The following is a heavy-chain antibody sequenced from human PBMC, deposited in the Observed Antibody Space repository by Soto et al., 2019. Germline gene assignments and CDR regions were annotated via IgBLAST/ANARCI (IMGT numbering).Heavy chain of an antibody. Sequence: QLQLQESGPGLVKPSETLSLTCTVSGDSISSSSYYWGWIRQPPGKGLEWIATIYYGGSTYYNPSLKSRFTISVDTSKNQFSLKVSSVTPVDTAVYYCASHPAVSVTAYYGMDVWGQGTTVTVSS. D-gene: IGHD4-4*01. CDR2: IYYGGST. CDR1: GDSISSSSYY. CDR3: ASHPAVSVTAYYGMDV. V-gene: IGHV4-39*01. J-gene: IGHJ6*02.